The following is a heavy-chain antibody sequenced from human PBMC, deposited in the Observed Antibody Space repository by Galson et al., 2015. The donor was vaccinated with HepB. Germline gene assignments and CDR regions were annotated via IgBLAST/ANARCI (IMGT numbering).Heavy chain of an antibody. CDR1: GFTFSSYV. V-gene: IGHV3-23*01. J-gene: IGHJ4*02. CDR3: ARRPLYSTTWYYSPYFDN. CDR2: ITESGGVT. Sequence: SLRLSCAASGFTFSSYVMTWARQAPGKGLEWVSAITESGGVTYYADSVRGRFTISRDNSRNTIYLQMNSLRAEDTAVYYCARRPLYSTTWYYSPYFDNWGQGTLVTVSS. D-gene: IGHD6-13*01.